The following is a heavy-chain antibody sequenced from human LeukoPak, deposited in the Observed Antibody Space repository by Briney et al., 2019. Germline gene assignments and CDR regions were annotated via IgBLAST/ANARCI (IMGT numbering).Heavy chain of an antibody. Sequence: GGSLRLSCTASGFTFGDYAMSWVRQAPGKGLEWVGFIRSKAYGGTTEYAASVKGRFTISRDDSKSIAYLQMNSLKTEDTAVYYCTRERFNYYDSSLYYVDYWGQGTLVTVSS. CDR2: IRSKAYGGTT. CDR1: GFTFGDYA. CDR3: TRERFNYYDSSLYYVDY. V-gene: IGHV3-49*04. D-gene: IGHD3-22*01. J-gene: IGHJ4*02.